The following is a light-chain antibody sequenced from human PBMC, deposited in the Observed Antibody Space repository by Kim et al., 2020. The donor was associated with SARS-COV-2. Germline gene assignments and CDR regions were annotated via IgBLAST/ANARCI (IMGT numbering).Light chain of an antibody. V-gene: IGKV1-5*03. J-gene: IGKJ4*01. CDR2: KAS. Sequence: SASVGDRVTITCRASQSISSWLAWYQQKPGKAPKRLIYKASSLESGVPSRFSGSGSGTEFTLTISSLQPDDVATYYCQQYNSYPTFGGGTKVEIK. CDR3: QQYNSYPT. CDR1: QSISSW.